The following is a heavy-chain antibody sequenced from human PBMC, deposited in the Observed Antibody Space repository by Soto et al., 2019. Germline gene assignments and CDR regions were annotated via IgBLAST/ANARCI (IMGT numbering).Heavy chain of an antibody. CDR2: ISTYNGNT. CDR3: ARVHSITVAGLGY. Sequence: QVQLVQSGAEVKKPGASVRVSCKASGYTFTNYGISWMRQAPGQGLEWMGWISTYNGNTNYAPKFLGRVTMTRDTSTSTAYMDLRSLRSDDTAVYFCARVHSITVAGLGYWGQGTLVTVSS. V-gene: IGHV1-18*04. CDR1: GYTFTNYG. D-gene: IGHD6-19*01. J-gene: IGHJ4*02.